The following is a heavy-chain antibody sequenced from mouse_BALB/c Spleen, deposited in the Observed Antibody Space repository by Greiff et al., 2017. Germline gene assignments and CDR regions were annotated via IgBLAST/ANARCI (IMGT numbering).Heavy chain of an antibody. CDR1: GYTFTSYW. Sequence: QVQLKESGAELVKPGASVKLSCKASGYTFTSYWMHWVKQRPGQGLEWIGEINPSNGRTNYNEKFKSKATLTVDKSSSTAYMQLSSLTSEDSAVYYCARRLLRLDAMDYWGQGTSVTVSS. D-gene: IGHD1-2*01. CDR3: ARRLLRLDAMDY. CDR2: INPSNGRT. J-gene: IGHJ4*01. V-gene: IGHV1S81*02.